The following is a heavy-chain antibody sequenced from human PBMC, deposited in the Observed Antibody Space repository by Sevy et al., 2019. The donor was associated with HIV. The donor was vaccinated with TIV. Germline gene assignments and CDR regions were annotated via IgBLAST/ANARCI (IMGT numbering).Heavy chain of an antibody. CDR3: AKEGGGYNYDSSGLLDN. CDR2: ISGSGAST. J-gene: IGHJ4*02. V-gene: IGHV3-23*01. Sequence: EGSLRLSCAASGFTFRTYAMTWVRQAPGKGLDWVSAISGSGASTYYADSVKGRFTISRDNSKNTLYLQMNSLRAEDTAVYYCAKEGGGYNYDSSGLLDNWGQGTLVTVSS. CDR1: GFTFRTYA. D-gene: IGHD3-22*01.